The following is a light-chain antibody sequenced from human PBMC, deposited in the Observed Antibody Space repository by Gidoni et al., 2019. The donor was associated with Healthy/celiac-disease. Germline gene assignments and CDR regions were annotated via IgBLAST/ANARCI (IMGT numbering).Light chain of an antibody. J-gene: IGKJ1*01. CDR3: QQYNNWT. CDR1: QTVSSN. Sequence: EIVMTQSPATLSVSPGERATLSCRASQTVSSNLAWYQQKPGQAPRLLIYGASTRATGIPARFSGSGSRTEFTLTISSLQSEDFAVYYCQQYNNWTFGQGTKVEIK. V-gene: IGKV3-15*01. CDR2: GAS.